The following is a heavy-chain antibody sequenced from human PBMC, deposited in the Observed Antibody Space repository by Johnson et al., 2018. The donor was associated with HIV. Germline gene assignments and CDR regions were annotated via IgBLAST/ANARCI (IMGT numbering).Heavy chain of an antibody. D-gene: IGHD4-23*01. CDR2: ISSNGGKT. CDR3: TKHRPPTTVGAVDAFDI. V-gene: IGHV3-64*04. Sequence: QVQLVESGGGLVQPGGSLRLSCAASRFTFSAYPMHWVRQAPGKGLEYVSAISSNGGKTYYADSVKGRFTISRDDSKSIAYLQMNSLKTEDTAVYYCTKHRPPTTVGAVDAFDILGQGTMVTVSS. J-gene: IGHJ3*02. CDR1: RFTFSAYP.